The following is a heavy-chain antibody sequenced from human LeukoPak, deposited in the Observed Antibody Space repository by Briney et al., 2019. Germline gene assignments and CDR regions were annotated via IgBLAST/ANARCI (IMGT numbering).Heavy chain of an antibody. CDR2: IIPIFRTA. J-gene: IGHJ4*02. Sequence: ASVKVSCKASGGTXRSFAISGVRQAPGQGLEWMGGIIPIFRTANYAQKFQGRVTITADESTSTAYMELSSLRSEDTAVYYCARALRYYSDSSGYAFDYWGQGTLVTVSS. V-gene: IGHV1-69*13. D-gene: IGHD3-22*01. CDR1: GGTXRSFA. CDR3: ARALRYYSDSSGYAFDY.